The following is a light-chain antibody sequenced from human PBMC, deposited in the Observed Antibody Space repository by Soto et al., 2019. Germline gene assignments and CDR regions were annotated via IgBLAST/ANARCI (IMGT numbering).Light chain of an antibody. Sequence: DIVLTQSPGTLSLSPGERATLSCRASQSVSSNHLAWYQQKPGQAPRLLIYGGSSRATGIPVRFSGSGSETDFTLPITRLEPEDFAVYYCQQYSSSRTFGQGTKVEIK. CDR2: GGS. CDR3: QQYSSSRT. J-gene: IGKJ1*01. CDR1: QSVSSNH. V-gene: IGKV3-20*01.